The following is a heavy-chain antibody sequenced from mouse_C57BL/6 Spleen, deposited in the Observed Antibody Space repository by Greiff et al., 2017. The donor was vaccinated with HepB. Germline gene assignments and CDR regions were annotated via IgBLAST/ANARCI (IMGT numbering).Heavy chain of an antibody. D-gene: IGHD2-10*01. J-gene: IGHJ2*01. V-gene: IGHV5-6*01. CDR3: ARQVAYYDQYYFDY. Sequence: EVQLVESGGDLVKPGGSLKLTCAASGFTLSSYGMSWVRQTPDKRLEWVATISSGGSYTYYPDSVKGRFTISRDNAKNTLYLQMSSLKSDDTAMYYCARQVAYYDQYYFDYWGQGTTLTVSS. CDR1: GFTLSSYG. CDR2: ISSGGSYT.